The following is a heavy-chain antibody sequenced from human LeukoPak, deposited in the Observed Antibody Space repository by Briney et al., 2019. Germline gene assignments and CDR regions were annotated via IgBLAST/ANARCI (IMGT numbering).Heavy chain of an antibody. Sequence: GGSLSLSCVASGLTFSSYWMYWVRHAPGKGLEWVSGISGSGGSTYYADSVKGRFTISRDNSKNTLYLQMTSLRAEDTAVYYCAKDQVWIVVGSFDYWGQGTLVTVSS. CDR3: AKDQVWIVVGSFDY. D-gene: IGHD3-22*01. J-gene: IGHJ4*02. CDR1: GLTFSSYW. V-gene: IGHV3-23*01. CDR2: ISGSGGST.